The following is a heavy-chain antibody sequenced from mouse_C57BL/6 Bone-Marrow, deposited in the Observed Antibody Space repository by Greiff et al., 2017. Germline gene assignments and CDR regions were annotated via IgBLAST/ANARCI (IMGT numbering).Heavy chain of an antibody. D-gene: IGHD2-3*01. Sequence: EVQLQQSGAELVRPGASVKLSCTASGFDIKDYYMHWVKQRPEQGLEWIGWIDPENGDTEYASKFQGKATITADKSSNTAYLQLSSLTSEDTAVYYCTRGNGYFWYFDVWGTGTTVTVSS. CDR2: IDPENGDT. CDR1: GFDIKDYY. V-gene: IGHV14-4*01. J-gene: IGHJ1*03. CDR3: TRGNGYFWYFDV.